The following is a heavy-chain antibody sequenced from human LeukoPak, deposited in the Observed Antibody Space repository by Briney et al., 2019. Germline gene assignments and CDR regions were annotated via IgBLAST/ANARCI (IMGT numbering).Heavy chain of an antibody. V-gene: IGHV3-23*01. D-gene: IGHD2-2*01. Sequence: AGGSLRLSCAASGFTFSSYAMSWVRQAPGKGLEWVSTISANGDSTYYADSVKGRFTISRDNSKNTLYLQMNNLRAEDTAVYYCAKVRCSSTSCYPNWFDPWGQGILVTVSS. CDR3: AKVRCSSTSCYPNWFDP. CDR1: GFTFSSYA. J-gene: IGHJ5*02. CDR2: ISANGDST.